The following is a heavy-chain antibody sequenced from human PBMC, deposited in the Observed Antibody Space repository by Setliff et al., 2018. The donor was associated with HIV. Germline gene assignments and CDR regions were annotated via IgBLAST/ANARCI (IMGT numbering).Heavy chain of an antibody. J-gene: IGHJ3*02. CDR3: TTDGSYDILTGPTPGAFDI. CDR1: GHTLTELS. D-gene: IGHD3-9*01. Sequence: ASVKVSCKVSGHTLTELSMHWVRQAPGKGLEWMGGFDPEDAETIYAQNFQGRVTMTEDTSTDTAYMELSSLRSEDTALYYCTTDGSYDILTGPTPGAFDIWGQGTMVTVSS. CDR2: FDPEDAET. V-gene: IGHV1-24*01.